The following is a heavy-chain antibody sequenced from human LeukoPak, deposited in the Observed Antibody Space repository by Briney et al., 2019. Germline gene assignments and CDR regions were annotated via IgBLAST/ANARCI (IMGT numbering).Heavy chain of an antibody. CDR1: GGSISTYY. CDR2: IYYSGSA. D-gene: IGHD2-21*02. V-gene: IGHV4-59*01. CDR3: ARTYCGGDCSFDF. J-gene: IGHJ4*02. Sequence: PSETLSLTCTVSGGSISTYYWTWIRQPPGKGLEWIGYIYYSGSANYNPSLKSRVTMSVDTSKNQFSLKLSSLTAADTAVYYCARTYCGGDCSFDFWGQGTLVTVSS.